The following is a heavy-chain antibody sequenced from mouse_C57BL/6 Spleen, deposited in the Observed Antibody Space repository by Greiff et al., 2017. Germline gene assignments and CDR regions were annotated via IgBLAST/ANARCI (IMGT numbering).Heavy chain of an antibody. V-gene: IGHV5-6*01. Sequence: EVKLVESGGDLVKPGGSLKLSCAASGFTFSSYGMSWVRQPPDKRLEWVATICSGGSYTYYPDSVKGRFTRSRNNAKNTLYLQMSSLKSEDTAMKYWAKLHGYSAGAYWGQGTLVTVSA. CDR2: ICSGGSYT. CDR1: GFTFSSYG. CDR3: AKLHGYSAGAY. D-gene: IGHD2-12*01. J-gene: IGHJ3*01.